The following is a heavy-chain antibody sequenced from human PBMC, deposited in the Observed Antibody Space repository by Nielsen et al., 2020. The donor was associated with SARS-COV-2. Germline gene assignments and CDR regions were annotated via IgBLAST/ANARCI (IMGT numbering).Heavy chain of an antibody. CDR2: ISGSGGST. CDR1: GFSVSSHD. CDR3: AKDGARGDYGYFDY. Sequence: GESLKISCAASGFSVSSHDMSWVRQAPGKGLEWVSAISGSGGSTYYADSVKGRFTISRDNSKNTLYLQMNSLRAEDTAVYYCAKDGARGDYGYFDYWGQGTLVTVSS. V-gene: IGHV3-23*01. J-gene: IGHJ4*02. D-gene: IGHD4-17*01.